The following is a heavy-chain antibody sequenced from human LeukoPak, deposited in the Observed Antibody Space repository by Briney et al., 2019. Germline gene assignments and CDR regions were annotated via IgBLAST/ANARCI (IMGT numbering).Heavy chain of an antibody. Sequence: GGSLRLSCAASGFTFDDYAMHWVRQAPGKGLEGVSLISGDGGSTYYADSVKGRFTISRDNSKNSLYLQMNSLRTEDTALYYCAKERYSSSWYWFDPWGQGTLVTVSS. CDR2: ISGDGGST. J-gene: IGHJ5*02. V-gene: IGHV3-43*02. CDR1: GFTFDDYA. D-gene: IGHD6-13*01. CDR3: AKERYSSSWYWFDP.